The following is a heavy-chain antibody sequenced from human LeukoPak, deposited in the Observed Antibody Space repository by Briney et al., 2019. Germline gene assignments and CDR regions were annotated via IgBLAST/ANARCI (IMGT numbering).Heavy chain of an antibody. CDR3: AKAQGYYDC. J-gene: IGHJ4*02. CDR1: GFTFSKYG. Sequence: GGSLRLSCAASGFTFSKYGMNWVCQAPGKGLEWVSGIGFGGTTYYADSVKGRFTISRDTSKNTLYLQMNSLRAEDTAVYFCAKAQGYYDCWGQGTLVTVSS. CDR2: IGFGGTT. V-gene: IGHV3-23*01. D-gene: IGHD3-22*01.